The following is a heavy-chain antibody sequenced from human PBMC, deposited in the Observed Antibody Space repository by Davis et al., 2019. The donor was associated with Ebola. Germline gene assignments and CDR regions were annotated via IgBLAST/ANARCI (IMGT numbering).Heavy chain of an antibody. V-gene: IGHV4-38-2*02. CDR1: GYSISSGYY. J-gene: IGHJ6*04. CDR3: ARDQDSSSWYAPGFYYYGMDV. Sequence: MPSETLSLTCTVSGYSISSGYYWGWIRQSPGKGLEWIGTIYHSGSTYYNPSLKSRVTISVDTSKNQFSLKLTSVTAADTAVYYCARDQDSSSWYAPGFYYYGMDVWGKGTTVTVSS. D-gene: IGHD6-13*01. CDR2: IYHSGST.